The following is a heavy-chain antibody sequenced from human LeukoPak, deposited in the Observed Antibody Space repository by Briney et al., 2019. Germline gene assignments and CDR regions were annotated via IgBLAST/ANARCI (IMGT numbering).Heavy chain of an antibody. CDR3: AKGDVNWNYVDAFDI. Sequence: PGGSLRLSCAASGFTFNKNVMSWVRQAPGKGLEWVSAIIDDGSSTYYADSVKGRFSISRDNSKNTVYLQMNSLRAEDTAIYYCAKGDVNWNYVDAFDIWGQGTMVTVSS. D-gene: IGHD1-7*01. V-gene: IGHV3-23*01. CDR1: GFTFNKNV. CDR2: IIDDGSST. J-gene: IGHJ3*02.